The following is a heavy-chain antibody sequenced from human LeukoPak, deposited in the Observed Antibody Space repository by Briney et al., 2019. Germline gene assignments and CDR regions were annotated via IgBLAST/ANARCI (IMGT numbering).Heavy chain of an antibody. CDR1: GGSITTSSYY. J-gene: IGHJ5*01. D-gene: IGHD6-6*01. V-gene: IGHV4-39*07. Sequence: SETLSLTCTVSGGSITTSSYYWGWIRQPPGKGLEWIGSIYYTGSTYYNPSLKSRVTISVDTSKNQFSLKLTSVTAADTAVYYCARTSAEYSNSWIDSWGQGTLVIVSS. CDR3: ARTSAEYSNSWIDS. CDR2: IYYTGST.